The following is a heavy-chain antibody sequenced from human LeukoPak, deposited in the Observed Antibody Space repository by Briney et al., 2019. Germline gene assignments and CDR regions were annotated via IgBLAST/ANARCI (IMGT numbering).Heavy chain of an antibody. CDR2: ISYDGSNK. V-gene: IGHV3-30*04. CDR3: ARDKSGGSQDY. CDR1: GFTFSTYA. J-gene: IGHJ4*02. Sequence: GGSLRLSCAASGFTFSTYAMHWVRQAPGKGLEWVAVISYDGSNKSYADSVKGRFTISRDNSKNTLYLQMNSLRDEDTAVYYRARDKSGGSQDYWGQGTLVTVSS. D-gene: IGHD1-26*01.